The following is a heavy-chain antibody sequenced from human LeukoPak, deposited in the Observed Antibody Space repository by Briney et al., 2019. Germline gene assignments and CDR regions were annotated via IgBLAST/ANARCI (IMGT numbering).Heavy chain of an antibody. CDR1: GFTFSSYW. V-gene: IGHV3-74*01. CDR2: INSDGSST. Sequence: PGGSLRLSCAASGFTFSSYWMHWVRQAPGKGLVWVSRINSDGSSTGYADSVKGRFTISRDNAKNTLYLQMNSLRAEDTAVYYCARGSSSGRYDYFDYWGQGTLVTVSS. D-gene: IGHD6-19*01. J-gene: IGHJ4*02. CDR3: ARGSSSGRYDYFDY.